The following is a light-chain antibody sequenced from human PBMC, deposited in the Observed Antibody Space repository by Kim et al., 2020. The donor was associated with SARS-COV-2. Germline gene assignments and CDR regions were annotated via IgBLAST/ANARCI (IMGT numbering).Light chain of an antibody. CDR2: EVS. V-gene: IGLV2-8*01. J-gene: IGLJ1*01. CDR3: SSYAGNNNSV. Sequence: QSALTQPPSASGSPGQSVTISCTGTSSDVGGYNYVSWYQQHPGKAPKLMIYEVSKRPSGVPDRFSGYKSGNTASLTVSGLQAEDEADYYCSSYAGNNNSVFGTGTKVTVL. CDR1: SSDVGGYNY.